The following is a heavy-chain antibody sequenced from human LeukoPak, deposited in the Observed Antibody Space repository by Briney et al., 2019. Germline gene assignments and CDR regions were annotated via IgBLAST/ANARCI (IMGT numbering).Heavy chain of an antibody. J-gene: IGHJ4*02. D-gene: IGHD4-17*01. V-gene: IGHV3-23*01. CDR3: AKERQTGDYFTSDY. CDR1: GFTFSGYT. CDR2: INNRGSST. Sequence: PGGSLRLSCAASGFTFSGYTMSWVRQAPGEGLEWLSAINNRGSSTYYAGSVKDRFTISRDNSENTLYLQTNSLTVDDTAVYFCAKERQTGDYFTSDYWGQGTLVTVSS.